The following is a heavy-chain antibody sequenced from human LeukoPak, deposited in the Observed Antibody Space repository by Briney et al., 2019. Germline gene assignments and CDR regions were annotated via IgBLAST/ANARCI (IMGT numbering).Heavy chain of an antibody. CDR2: IIPIFGTA. Sequence: GASVKVSCKASGGTFSSYAISWVGQAPGQRLEWMGRIIPIFGTANYAQKFQGRVTITTDESTSTAYMELSSLRSEDTAVYYCASGYGDYVELSSYFDYWGQGTLITVSS. J-gene: IGHJ4*02. CDR1: GGTFSSYA. CDR3: ASGYGDYVELSSYFDY. D-gene: IGHD4-17*01. V-gene: IGHV1-69*05.